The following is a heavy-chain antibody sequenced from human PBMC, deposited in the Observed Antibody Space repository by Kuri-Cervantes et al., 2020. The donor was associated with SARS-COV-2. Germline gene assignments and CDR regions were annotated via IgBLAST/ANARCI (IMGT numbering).Heavy chain of an antibody. CDR2: IYYSGST. CDR3: ARGRGRQQRRGAGQGRIED. J-gene: IGHJ4*02. Sequence: SETLSLTCTVSGGSISSSSYYWGWIRQPPGKGLEWIGSIYYSGSTYYNPSLKSRVTISVDTSKNQVSRKRSSGTAADTAVEYWARGRGRQQRRGAGQGRIEDWGQGTLGTGAS. V-gene: IGHV4-39*01. CDR1: GGSISSSSYY. D-gene: IGHD6-13*01.